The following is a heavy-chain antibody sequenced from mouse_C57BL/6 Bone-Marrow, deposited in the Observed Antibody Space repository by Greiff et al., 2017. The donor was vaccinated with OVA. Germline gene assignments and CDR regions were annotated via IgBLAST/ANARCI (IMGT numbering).Heavy chain of an antibody. CDR2: IYPGNSDT. CDR1: GYTFTSYW. V-gene: IGHV1-5*01. J-gene: IGHJ2*01. D-gene: IGHD1-1*01. CDR3: TRGYGSSYVSYYFDY. Sequence: VHVKQSGTVLARPGASVKMSCKTSGYTFTSYWMHWVKQRPGQGLEWIGAIYPGNSDTSYNQKFKGKAKLTAVTSASTAYMELSSLTNEDSAVDYCTRGYGSSYVSYYFDYWGQGTTLTVSS.